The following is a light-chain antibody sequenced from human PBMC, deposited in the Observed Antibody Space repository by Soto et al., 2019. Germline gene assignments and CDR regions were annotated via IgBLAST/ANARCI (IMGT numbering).Light chain of an antibody. CDR2: DAS. CDR3: QQYNNWPRT. V-gene: IGKV3-11*01. Sequence: EIVLTQSPATLSLSPGERATLSCRASQSVSSYLAWYQQKPGQGPRLLIYDASNRATGIPARFSGSGSGTDFTLTINSLEPEDFAVYYCQQYNNWPRTFGQGTKVEIK. CDR1: QSVSSY. J-gene: IGKJ1*01.